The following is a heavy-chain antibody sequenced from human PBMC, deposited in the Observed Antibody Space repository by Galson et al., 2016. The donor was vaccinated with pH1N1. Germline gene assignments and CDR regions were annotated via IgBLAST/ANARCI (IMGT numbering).Heavy chain of an antibody. J-gene: IGHJ6*04. Sequence: SLRLSCAASGFTFDDSAMHWVRQAPGKGLEWVSGISWNSGTTGYAGSVQGRFTVSRDNVKHSLYLQMNSLRPEDTALYYCAKVRGFLSGYMDVWGKGTTVTVSS. CDR1: GFTFDDSA. V-gene: IGHV3-9*01. CDR2: ISWNSGTT. D-gene: IGHD3-9*01. CDR3: AKVRGFLSGYMDV.